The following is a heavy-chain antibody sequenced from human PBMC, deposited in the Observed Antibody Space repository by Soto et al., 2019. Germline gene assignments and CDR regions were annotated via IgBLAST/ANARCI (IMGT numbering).Heavy chain of an antibody. V-gene: IGHV1-18*01. Sequence: ASVKVSCKASGYTFTSYGISWVRQAPGQGLEWMGWISAYNGKTNYAQKLQGRVTMTTDTSTSTAYMELRSLRSDDTAVYYCARALGKYYDFWSGYSTQFDYWGQGTLVTVSS. D-gene: IGHD3-3*01. CDR3: ARALGKYYDFWSGYSTQFDY. J-gene: IGHJ4*02. CDR2: ISAYNGKT. CDR1: GYTFTSYG.